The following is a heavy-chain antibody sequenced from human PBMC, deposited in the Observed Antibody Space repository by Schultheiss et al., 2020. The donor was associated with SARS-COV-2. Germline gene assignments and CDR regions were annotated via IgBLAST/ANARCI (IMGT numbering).Heavy chain of an antibody. V-gene: IGHV4-59*08. D-gene: IGHD5-12*01. CDR1: GGSIGTYY. CDR3: ARMPSKVAGVIDS. Sequence: SETLSLTCTVSGGSIGTYYWHWIRQSLGKGLEWIGYIYHSGSDSTSYNPSLKSRVAISVDTSKNQFYLRLSSVTAADTAFYYCARMPSKVAGVIDSWGQGTLVTVSS. J-gene: IGHJ4*02. CDR2: IYHSGSDST.